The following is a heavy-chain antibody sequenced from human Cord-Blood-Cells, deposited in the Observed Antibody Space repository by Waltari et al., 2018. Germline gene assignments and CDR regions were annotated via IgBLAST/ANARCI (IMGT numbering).Heavy chain of an antibody. CDR2: IRSKANSYAT. D-gene: IGHD3-16*02. J-gene: IGHJ4*02. CDR3: TFMITFGGVIVDY. Sequence: EVQLVESRGGLVQPGGSLKLSCAASGFTFSGSAMHWVRQASGKGRGGVGRIRSKANSYATAYAESVKGRFTISRDDSKNTAYLQMNSLRTEDTAVYYCTFMITFGGVIVDYWGQGTLVTVSS. CDR1: GFTFSGSA. V-gene: IGHV3-73*02.